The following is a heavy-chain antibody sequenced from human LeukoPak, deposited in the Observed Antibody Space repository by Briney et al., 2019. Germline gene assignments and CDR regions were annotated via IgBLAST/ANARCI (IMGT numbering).Heavy chain of an antibody. J-gene: IGHJ4*02. Sequence: KASETLSLTCTVSGGPISSYYWTWIRQPPGKGLEWMGYIYYTGSTSYNPSLKSRVTISMDTSKNQFSLKLSSVTAADTAVYYCAREAVAAAEVDYWGQGTLVTVSS. CDR1: GGPISSYY. CDR3: AREAVAAAEVDY. V-gene: IGHV4-59*12. D-gene: IGHD6-13*01. CDR2: IYYTGST.